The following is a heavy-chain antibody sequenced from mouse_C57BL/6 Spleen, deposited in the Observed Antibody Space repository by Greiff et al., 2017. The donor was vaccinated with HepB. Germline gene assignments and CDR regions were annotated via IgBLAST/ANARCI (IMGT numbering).Heavy chain of an antibody. V-gene: IGHV1-82*01. CDR3: ARCGYDEAMDY. Sequence: VQLQQSGPELVKPGASVKISCKASGYAFSSSWMNWVKQRPGKGLEWIGRIYPGDGDTNYNGKFKGKATLTADKSSSTAYMQLSSLTSEDSAVYFCARCGYDEAMDYWGQGTSVTVSS. CDR2: IYPGDGDT. CDR1: GYAFSSSW. D-gene: IGHD2-2*01. J-gene: IGHJ4*01.